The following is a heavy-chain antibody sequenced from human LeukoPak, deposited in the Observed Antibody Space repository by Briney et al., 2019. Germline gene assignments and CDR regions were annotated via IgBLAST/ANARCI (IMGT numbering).Heavy chain of an antibody. Sequence: GGSLRLSCAASGFSFSNYGMHWVRQAPGKGLEWVAFIRYDRSAKYADSVKGRFTISRDNSKNMLFLQLNSVTTEDTALYYCAKDQPDYGSGNYEDSWGQGTLVTVSS. CDR2: IRYDRSAK. CDR3: AKDQPDYGSGNYEDS. D-gene: IGHD3-10*01. J-gene: IGHJ4*02. CDR1: GFSFSNYG. V-gene: IGHV3-30*02.